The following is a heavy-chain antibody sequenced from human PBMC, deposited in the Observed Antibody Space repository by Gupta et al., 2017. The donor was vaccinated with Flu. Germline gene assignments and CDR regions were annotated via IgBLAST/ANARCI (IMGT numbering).Heavy chain of an antibody. CDR2: VYWDDDK. CDR3: AHYQVAPRAFDY. V-gene: IGHV2-5*02. J-gene: IGHJ4*02. CDR1: GFSLTTGGMG. D-gene: IGHD5-12*01. Sequence: QITLKESGPTLVKPTETLTLPCTFFGFSLTTGGMGVGWLRQAPGGALEWLALVYWDDDKRYSASLQSRLTITKDTTKNQVVLTMTNTDPMDAATYFCAHYQVAPRAFDYWGPGTRVTVSS.